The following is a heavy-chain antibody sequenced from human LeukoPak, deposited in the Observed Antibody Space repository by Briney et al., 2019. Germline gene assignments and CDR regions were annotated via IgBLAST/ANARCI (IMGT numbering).Heavy chain of an antibody. CDR2: INPNSGGT. J-gene: IGHJ3*02. CDR3: ARGDLTPDAFDI. CDR1: GYTFTGYY. Sequence: ASVKVSCKASGYTFTGYYMRWVRQAPGQGLEWMGWINPNSGGTNYAQKFQGRVTMTRDTSISTAYMELSRLGSDDTAVYYCARGDLTPDAFDIWGQGTMVTVSS. V-gene: IGHV1-2*02.